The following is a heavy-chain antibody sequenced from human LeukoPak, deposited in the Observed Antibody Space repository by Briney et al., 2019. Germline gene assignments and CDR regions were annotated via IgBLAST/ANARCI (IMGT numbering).Heavy chain of an antibody. V-gene: IGHV3-7*03. CDR2: IKQDGSEK. J-gene: IGHJ4*02. CDR1: GFTFISYW. Sequence: GRSLRLSCAASGFTFISYWMSWVRQAPGRGLEWVANIKQDGSEKYYVDSVKGRFTISRDNAKNSLYLQMNSLRAEDTAVYYCASRYFDYWGQGTLVTVSS. CDR3: ASRYFDY.